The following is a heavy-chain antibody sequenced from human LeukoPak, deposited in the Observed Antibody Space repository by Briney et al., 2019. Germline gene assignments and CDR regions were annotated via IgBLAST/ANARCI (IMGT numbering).Heavy chain of an antibody. Sequence: SETLSLTCTVSGGSIRSSSYYWGGIRQPPGKGLEWIGSINYSGSTYYNPSLKCRVTISVDTSKNQFSLKLSSVTAADTAVYFCASHILPRGASKPYYFDFWGQGTLVTVSS. J-gene: IGHJ4*02. CDR1: GGSIRSSSYY. D-gene: IGHD3-10*01. CDR3: ASHILPRGASKPYYFDF. V-gene: IGHV4-39*01. CDR2: INYSGST.